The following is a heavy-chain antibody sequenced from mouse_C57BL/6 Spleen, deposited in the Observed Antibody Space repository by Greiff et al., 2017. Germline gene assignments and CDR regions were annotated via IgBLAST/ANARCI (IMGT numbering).Heavy chain of an antibody. CDR1: GYTFTSYW. CDR3: AIGTDSSWFAY. V-gene: IGHV1-59*01. J-gene: IGHJ3*01. D-gene: IGHD2-4*01. Sequence: QVQLQQPGAELVRPGTSVKLSCKASGYTFTSYWMHWVKQRPGQGLEWIGVIDPSDSYTNYNQKFKGKATLTVDTSSSTAYMQLSSLTSEDSAVYYCAIGTDSSWFAYWGQGTLVTVSA. CDR2: IDPSDSYT.